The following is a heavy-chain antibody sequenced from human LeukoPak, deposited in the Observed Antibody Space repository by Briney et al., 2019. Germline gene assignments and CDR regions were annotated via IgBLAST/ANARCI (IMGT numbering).Heavy chain of an antibody. D-gene: IGHD6-19*01. CDR2: ISSSSSTI. CDR1: GFTFSSYS. J-gene: IGHJ4*02. V-gene: IGHV3-48*04. CDR3: ARDKGSSGWYYFDY. Sequence: PGGSLRLSCAASGFTFSSYSMNWVRQAPGKGLEWVSYISSSSSTIYYADSVKGRFTISRDNAKNSLYLQMNSLRAEDTAVYYCARDKGSSGWYYFDYWGQGTLVTVSS.